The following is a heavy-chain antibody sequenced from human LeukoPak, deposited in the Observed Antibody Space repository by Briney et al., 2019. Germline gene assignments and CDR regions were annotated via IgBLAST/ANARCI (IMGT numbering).Heavy chain of an antibody. Sequence: GGSLRLSCAASGFTFSSYGMHWVRQAPGKGLEWVAVISYDGSNKYYADSVKGRFTISRDNSKNTLYLQMNSLRAEDTAVYYCARERGKQYCSGGSCYAGYFDYWGQGTLVTVSS. D-gene: IGHD2-15*01. CDR3: ARERGKQYCSGGSCYAGYFDY. V-gene: IGHV3-30*19. CDR1: GFTFSSYG. CDR2: ISYDGSNK. J-gene: IGHJ4*02.